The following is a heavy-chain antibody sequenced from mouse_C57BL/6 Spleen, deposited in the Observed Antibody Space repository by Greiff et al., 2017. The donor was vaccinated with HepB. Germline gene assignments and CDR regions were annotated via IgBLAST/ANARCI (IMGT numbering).Heavy chain of an antibody. CDR2: INPSTGGT. CDR1: GYSFTGYY. CDR3: ARVGDYGDYYAMDY. Sequence: EVQLQQSGPELVKPGASVKISCKASGYSFTGYYMNWVKQSPEKSLEWIGEINPSTGGTTYNQKFKAKATLTVDKSSSTAYMQLKSLTSEDSAVYYCARVGDYGDYYAMDYWGQGTSVTVSS. D-gene: IGHD2-4*01. V-gene: IGHV1-42*01. J-gene: IGHJ4*01.